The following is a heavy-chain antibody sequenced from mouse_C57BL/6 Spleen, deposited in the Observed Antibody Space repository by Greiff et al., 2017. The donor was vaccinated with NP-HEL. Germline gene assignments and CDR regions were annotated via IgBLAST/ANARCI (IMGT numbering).Heavy chain of an antibody. CDR3: ARRGSSYFDV. J-gene: IGHJ1*03. CDR1: GYAFTNYL. V-gene: IGHV1-54*01. Sequence: QVQLQQSGAELVRPGPSVKVSCKASGYAFTNYLIEWVKQRPGQGLEWIGVINPGSGGTNYNEKFKGKATLTADKSSSTAYMQLSSLTSEDSAVYFCARRGSSYFDVWGTGTTVTVSS. CDR2: INPGSGGT. D-gene: IGHD1-1*01.